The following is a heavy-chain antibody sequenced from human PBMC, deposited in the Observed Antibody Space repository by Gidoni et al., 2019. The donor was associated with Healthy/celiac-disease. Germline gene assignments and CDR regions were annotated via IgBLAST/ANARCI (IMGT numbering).Heavy chain of an antibody. J-gene: IGHJ4*02. CDR2: INPNSGGT. CDR3: ARAPYCGGDCYEFDY. CDR1: GYTFTGYY. Sequence: QVQLVQSGAEVKKPGASVKVSSTAYGYTFTGYYMHWVRQAPGQGLEWMGWINPNSGGTNDAQKFQGWVTMTRDTSISTAYMELSRLRSDDTAVYYCARAPYCGGDCYEFDYWGQGTLVTVSS. V-gene: IGHV1-2*04. D-gene: IGHD2-21*02.